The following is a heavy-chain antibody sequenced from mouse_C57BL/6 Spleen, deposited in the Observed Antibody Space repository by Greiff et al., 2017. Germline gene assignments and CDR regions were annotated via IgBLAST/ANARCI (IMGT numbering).Heavy chain of an antibody. Sequence: VQLQQPGTVLARPGASVKMSCKTSGYTFTSYWMHWVKQRPGQGLEWIGAIYPGNSDTSYNQKFKGKAKLTAVTSASTAYMELSSLTNEDSAVYYCTRSNYRGGFAYWGQGTLVTVSA. D-gene: IGHD2-14*01. CDR3: TRSNYRGGFAY. CDR1: GYTFTSYW. CDR2: IYPGNSDT. J-gene: IGHJ3*01. V-gene: IGHV1-5*01.